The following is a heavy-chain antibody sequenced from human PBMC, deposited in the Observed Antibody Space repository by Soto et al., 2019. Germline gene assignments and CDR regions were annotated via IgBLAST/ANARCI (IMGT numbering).Heavy chain of an antibody. J-gene: IGHJ4*02. V-gene: IGHV1-18*04. CDR3: ARDFYPVAYFFDY. Sequence: QVQLVQSGAELKKPGASVKVSCKASGYTFTNHGISWVRQAPGQGLEWVGWVSGYNDKTKSAQKFQGRVTMTTDTSTNTSYMELRSLRSDDTAVYFCARDFYPVAYFFDYWGQGTLVTVSS. CDR2: VSGYNDKT. CDR1: GYTFTNHG. D-gene: IGHD2-21*01.